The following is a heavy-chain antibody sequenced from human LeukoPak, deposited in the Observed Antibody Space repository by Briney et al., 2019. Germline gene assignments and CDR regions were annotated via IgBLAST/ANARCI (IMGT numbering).Heavy chain of an antibody. J-gene: IGHJ6*02. D-gene: IGHD6-19*01. CDR3: ANQPGLYDSGWSWTYHFFGVDV. Sequence: PSETLSLTCTVSGGSISSSSYYWGWIRQPPGKGLEWVSAVSGRGERTYYADFVQGRFSISRDNSKDTVYLQMNSLRAGDTAIYYCANQPGLYDSGWSWTYHFFGVDVWGQGTTVTVSS. V-gene: IGHV3-23*01. CDR1: GGSISSSSYY. CDR2: VSGRGERT.